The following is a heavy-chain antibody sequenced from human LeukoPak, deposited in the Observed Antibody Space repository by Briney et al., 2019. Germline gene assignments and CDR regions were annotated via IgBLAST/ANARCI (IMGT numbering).Heavy chain of an antibody. D-gene: IGHD4-17*01. Sequence: GGSLRLSCAASGFTFSSYGMHWVRQAPGKGLEGVAVIWYDGSNKYYADSVKGRFTISRDNSKSTLYLQMNSLRAEDTAVYYCARDANSQLKTTVTPGGYFDYWGQGTLVTVSS. CDR1: GFTFSSYG. V-gene: IGHV3-33*01. CDR2: IWYDGSNK. CDR3: ARDANSQLKTTVTPGGYFDY. J-gene: IGHJ4*02.